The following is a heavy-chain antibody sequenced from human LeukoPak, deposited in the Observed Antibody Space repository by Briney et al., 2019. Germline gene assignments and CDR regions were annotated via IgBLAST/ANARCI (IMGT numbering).Heavy chain of an antibody. J-gene: IGHJ4*02. CDR3: VRGSMTTPGLDY. D-gene: IGHD1-1*01. CDR1: GFTFSSYA. V-gene: IGHV3-30-3*01. Sequence: PGGSLRLSCAASGFTFSSYAMHWVRQGPGKGLEWVAVVSYDESNKYYADSVKGRFTISRDNAKNTLYLQLNSLRAEDTAVYYCVRGSMTTPGLDYWGQGTLVTVSS. CDR2: VSYDESNK.